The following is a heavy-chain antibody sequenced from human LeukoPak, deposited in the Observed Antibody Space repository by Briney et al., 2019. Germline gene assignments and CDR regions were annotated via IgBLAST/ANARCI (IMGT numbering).Heavy chain of an antibody. CDR2: INPSGGST. CDR1: GYIFTSYY. CDR3: ARDATVTTSGDYYYGMDV. Sequence: PRASVKVSCKASGYIFTSYYMHWVRQAPGQGLEWMGIINPSGGSTSYAQKFQGRVTMTRDTSTSTVYMELSSLRSEDTAVYYCARDATVTTSGDYYYGMDVWGQGTTVTVSS. J-gene: IGHJ6*02. D-gene: IGHD4-17*01. V-gene: IGHV1-46*01.